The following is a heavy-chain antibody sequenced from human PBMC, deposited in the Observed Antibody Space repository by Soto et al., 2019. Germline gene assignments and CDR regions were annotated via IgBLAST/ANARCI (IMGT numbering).Heavy chain of an antibody. CDR2: ISVYNGNT. CDR3: ARGGAARHFDY. D-gene: IGHD6-6*01. CDR1: GYTFTNYA. J-gene: IGHJ4*02. Sequence: GASVKVSCKASGYTFTNYALSWVRQAPGQGLEWVGFISVYNGNTHFAQKFQGRVTVTTDTSTSTAYMDLRSLRSDDTAVYYCARGGAARHFDYWGQGTLVTVSS. V-gene: IGHV1-18*01.